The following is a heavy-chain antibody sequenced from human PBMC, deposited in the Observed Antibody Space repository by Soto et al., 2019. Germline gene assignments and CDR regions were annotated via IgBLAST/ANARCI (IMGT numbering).Heavy chain of an antibody. J-gene: IGHJ3*02. Sequence: QVQLQESGPGLVKPSETLSLTCTVSGGSVSSGTYYWSWIRQPPGKGLEWIGYVYYSGSTNYNHSLKCQVPISVATSKSQFSLKLTSVTAADTALYYCAGLRVDLCGGHCLSFDIWGQGTMVTVSS. CDR3: AGLRVDLCGGHCLSFDI. CDR2: VYYSGST. CDR1: GGSVSSGTYY. V-gene: IGHV4-61*01. D-gene: IGHD2-21*02.